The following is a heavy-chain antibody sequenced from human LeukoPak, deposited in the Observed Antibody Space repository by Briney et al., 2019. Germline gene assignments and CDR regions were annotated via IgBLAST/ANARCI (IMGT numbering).Heavy chain of an antibody. Sequence: PGGSLRLSCAASGFTFINDEMSWVRQAPGRGLGWVSYVSSSGSTKYYADSVKGRFTISRDNAKHSLYLPMNSLTAEHPAVYYCSTGRGSGSYSKPYFHYWGQGTLVTVSS. V-gene: IGHV3-48*03. CDR1: GFTFINDE. CDR2: VSSSGSTK. CDR3: STGRGSGSYSKPYFHY. D-gene: IGHD1-26*01. J-gene: IGHJ4*02.